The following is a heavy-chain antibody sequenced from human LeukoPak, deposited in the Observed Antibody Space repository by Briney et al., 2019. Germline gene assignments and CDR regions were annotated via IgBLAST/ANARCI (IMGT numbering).Heavy chain of an antibody. Sequence: PGGSLRLSCAASGFTFSSYAMSWVRQAPGKGLEWVSAISGSGGSTYYADSVKGRFTISRDNSKNTLYLQMNSPRAEDTAVYYCAKDGPIDYSSNPNWFDPWGQGTLVTVSS. CDR2: ISGSGGST. D-gene: IGHD6-13*01. V-gene: IGHV3-23*01. CDR3: AKDGPIDYSSNPNWFDP. J-gene: IGHJ5*02. CDR1: GFTFSSYA.